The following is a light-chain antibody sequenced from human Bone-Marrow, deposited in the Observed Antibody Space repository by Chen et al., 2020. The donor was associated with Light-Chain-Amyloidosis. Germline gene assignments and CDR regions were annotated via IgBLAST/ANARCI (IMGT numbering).Light chain of an antibody. CDR3: QQNQQYGSSPTT. V-gene: IGKV3-20*01. J-gene: IGKJ1*01. Sequence: DIVLTQSPGTLSLSPGERATLSCRASQSISNNYLAWYRQKPGQAPRLLIHGASSRVTGIPDRCSGSGSGTDFTLTISRLEPEDFAVYYCQQNQQYGSSPTTFGQGTKVEIK. CDR2: GAS. CDR1: QSISNNY.